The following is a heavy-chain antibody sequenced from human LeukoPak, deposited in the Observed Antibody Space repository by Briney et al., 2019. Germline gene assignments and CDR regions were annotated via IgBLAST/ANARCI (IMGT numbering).Heavy chain of an antibody. J-gene: IGHJ2*01. V-gene: IGHV5-51*01. CDR2: IYPGDSDT. CDR3: ARQGIAGGGSYWYFDL. CDR1: GYSFTSYW. Sequence: GESLKISCKASGYSFTSYWIGWVRQMPGKGLEWMGIIYPGDSDTRYSPSFKGQVTISADKSISTAYLQWSSLKASDTAMYHCARQGIAGGGSYWYFDLWGRGTLVTVSS. D-gene: IGHD6-19*01.